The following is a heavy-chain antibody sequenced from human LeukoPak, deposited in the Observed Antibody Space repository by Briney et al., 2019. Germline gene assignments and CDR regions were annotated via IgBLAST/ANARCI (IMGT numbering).Heavy chain of an antibody. J-gene: IGHJ6*03. D-gene: IGHD3-22*01. V-gene: IGHV1-18*01. CDR1: GYTFTSYG. CDR3: ARVLMKTYYYDSSGNRYYYYMDV. CDR2: ISAYNGNT. Sequence: ASVKVSCKASGYTFTSYGISWVRQAPGQGLEWMGWISAYNGNTNYAQKLQGRVTMTTDTSTSTAYMELRSLRSDDTAVYYCARVLMKTYYYDSSGNRYYYYMDVWGKGTTVTVSS.